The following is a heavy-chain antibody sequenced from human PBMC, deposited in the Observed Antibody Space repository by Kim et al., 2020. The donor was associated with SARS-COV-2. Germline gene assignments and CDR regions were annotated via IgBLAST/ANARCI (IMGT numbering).Heavy chain of an antibody. CDR3: ASGGQGY. Sequence: GGSLRLSCAASGFTFSSYAMHWVRQAPGKGLEWVAVISYDGSNKYYADSVKGRFTISRDNSKNTLYLQMNSLRAEDTAVYYCASGGQGYWGQGTLVTVSS. CDR2: ISYDGSNK. CDR1: GFTFSSYA. V-gene: IGHV3-30*04. J-gene: IGHJ4*02.